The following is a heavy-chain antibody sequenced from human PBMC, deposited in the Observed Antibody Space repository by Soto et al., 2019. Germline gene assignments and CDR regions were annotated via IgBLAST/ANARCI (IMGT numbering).Heavy chain of an antibody. CDR3: TRAVAVAADFNY. Sequence: QVQLVQSGAEEKKPGASVKVSCKASGYTFTGYAMHWVRQAPGQRLEWMGWLNAGNGNTKYSQKFQGRVTITRDTSASTAEMELSSLRSEDTAVDYCTRAVAVAADFNYWGQGTLGTGSS. J-gene: IGHJ4*02. CDR1: GYTFTGYA. D-gene: IGHD6-19*01. V-gene: IGHV1-3*05. CDR2: LNAGNGNT.